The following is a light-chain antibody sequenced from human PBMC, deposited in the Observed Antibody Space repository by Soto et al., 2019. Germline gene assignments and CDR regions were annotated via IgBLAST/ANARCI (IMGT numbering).Light chain of an antibody. CDR2: EGT. J-gene: IGLJ2*01. CDR1: SGSYNL. V-gene: IGLV2-23*01. Sequence: QSVLTQPASVSGSPGQSITLSCTGTSGSYNLVSWYQEHPGKAPKLVIYEGTKRPSGVSDRFSGSKSGTTASLTISGLQAEDEANYYCCSYVGSRAVVFGGGTQLTVL. CDR3: CSYVGSRAVV.